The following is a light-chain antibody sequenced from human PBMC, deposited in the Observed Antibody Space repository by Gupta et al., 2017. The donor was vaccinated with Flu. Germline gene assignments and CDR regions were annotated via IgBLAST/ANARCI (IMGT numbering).Light chain of an antibody. CDR3: QQYHSWST. J-gene: IGKJ5*01. V-gene: IGKV3-15*01. CDR1: RSVSSD. CDR2: GAF. Sequence: PGESATLSCRASRSVSSDFAWYQQKPGQAPRLLIYGAFTRATGIPARVSGSGSGTEITLTISSLQSEDLAIYYCQQYHSWSTFGQGTRLEIK.